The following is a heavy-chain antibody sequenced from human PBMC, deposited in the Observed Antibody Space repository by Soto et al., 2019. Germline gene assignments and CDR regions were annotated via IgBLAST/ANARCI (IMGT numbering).Heavy chain of an antibody. V-gene: IGHV1-8*01. J-gene: IGHJ5*02. Sequence: ASVKVSCKASGYTFTTNDIYWVRQATGQGPEWMGWIIPSSGDTVYARQFQGRVTMTVDLSISTAYMELNSLTSEDTAVYYCARGRGRRASETYYHGIDLWGQGTLVIVSS. CDR2: IIPSSGDT. CDR3: ARGRGRRASETYYHGIDL. CDR1: GYTFTTND. D-gene: IGHD3-10*01.